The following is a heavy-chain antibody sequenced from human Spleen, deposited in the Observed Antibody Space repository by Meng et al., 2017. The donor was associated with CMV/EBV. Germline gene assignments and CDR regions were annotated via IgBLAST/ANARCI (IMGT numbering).Heavy chain of an antibody. CDR1: GYTFTGYY. V-gene: IGHV1-2*02. CDR3: ARSMAITMIVVVIQQGTHDAFDI. D-gene: IGHD3-22*01. CDR2: IKPNSGGT. J-gene: IGHJ3*02. Sequence: ASVKVSCKASGYTFTGYYMHWVRQAPGQGLEWMGWIKPNSGGTNYAQKFQGRVTMTRDTSISTAYMELSRLRTDDTAVYYCARSMAITMIVVVIQQGTHDAFDIWGQGTMVTVSS.